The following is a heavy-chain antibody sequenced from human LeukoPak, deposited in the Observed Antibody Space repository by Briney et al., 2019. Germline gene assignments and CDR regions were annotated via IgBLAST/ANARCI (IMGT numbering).Heavy chain of an antibody. CDR3: ARFRVVYSGYDYNALDI. Sequence: GESLKLPCKGSGYSFTSYWIGWVRQMPGKGLEWLGIFYPGDSDTRYSPSFQGQVTISADKSISTAYLQWSSLNASDTAMYYCARFRVVYSGYDYNALDIWGQGTMVTVSS. CDR2: FYPGDSDT. CDR1: GYSFTSYW. V-gene: IGHV5-51*01. J-gene: IGHJ3*02. D-gene: IGHD5-12*01.